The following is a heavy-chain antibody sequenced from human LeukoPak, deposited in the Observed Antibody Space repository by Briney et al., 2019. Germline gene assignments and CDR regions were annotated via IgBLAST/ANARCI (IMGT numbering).Heavy chain of an antibody. J-gene: IGHJ3*02. D-gene: IGHD3-22*01. Sequence: GGSLRLTCAASGCTFDDYGMSWVRQVPGKGLEWVSGINWSGDRTGYADSVKGRFTISRDNAKNSLYLQMNSLRAEDTALYYCARGYYYDSSAAWRAFHIWSQGTMVTVSS. CDR2: INWSGDRT. CDR1: GCTFDDYG. V-gene: IGHV3-20*04. CDR3: ARGYYYDSSAAWRAFHI.